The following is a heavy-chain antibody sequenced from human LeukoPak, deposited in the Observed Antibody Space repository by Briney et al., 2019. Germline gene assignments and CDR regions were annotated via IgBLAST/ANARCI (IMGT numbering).Heavy chain of an antibody. CDR3: ARHYCSGGSCQGFDP. V-gene: IGHV4-59*01. CDR1: GGSISSYY. CDR2: IYYSGST. D-gene: IGHD2-15*01. Sequence: SETLSLTCTVSGGSISSYYWSWIRQPPGKGLEWIGYIYYSGSTNYNPSLKSQVTISVDTSKNQFSLKLSPVTAADTAVYYCARHYCSGGSCQGFDPWGQGTLVTVS. J-gene: IGHJ5*02.